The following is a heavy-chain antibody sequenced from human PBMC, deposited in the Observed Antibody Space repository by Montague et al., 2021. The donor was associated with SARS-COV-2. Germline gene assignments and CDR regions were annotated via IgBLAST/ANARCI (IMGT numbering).Heavy chain of an antibody. CDR2: IDWDXDK. CDR3: ARGYYDILTGYLDAFDI. J-gene: IGHJ3*02. Sequence: PALVKPTQTLTLTCTFSGFSLSTSGMCVSWIRQPPGKALEWLARIDWDXDKYYSTSLKTRLTIPKDTSKNQVVLTMTNMDPVDTATYYCARGYYDILTGYLDAFDIWGQGTVVTVSS. D-gene: IGHD3-9*01. V-gene: IGHV2-70*11. CDR1: GFSLSTSGMC.